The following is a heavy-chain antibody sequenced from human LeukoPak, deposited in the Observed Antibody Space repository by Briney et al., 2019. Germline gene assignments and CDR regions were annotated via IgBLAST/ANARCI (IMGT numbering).Heavy chain of an antibody. D-gene: IGHD5-12*01. CDR3: ARWDGYTLGDAVDY. J-gene: IGHJ4*02. CDR2: MNPNSGNT. Sequence: ASVKVSCKASRYTFTSYDINWVRQATGQGLEWMGWMNPNSGNTGYAQKFQGRVTMTRNTSISTAYMELSSLRSEDTAVYYCARWDGYTLGDAVDYWGQGTLVTVSS. V-gene: IGHV1-8*01. CDR1: RYTFTSYD.